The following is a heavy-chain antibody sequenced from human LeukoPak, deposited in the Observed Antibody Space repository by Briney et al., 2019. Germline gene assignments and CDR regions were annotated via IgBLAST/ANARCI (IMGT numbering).Heavy chain of an antibody. D-gene: IGHD3-9*01. J-gene: IGHJ3*02. CDR1: GGSISSYY. V-gene: IGHV4-59*01. CDR2: LSKSGNT. Sequence: PSETLSLTCTVPGGSISSYYWSWIRLPPGKGLEWIGYLSKSGNTNYSPSLKSRVTIFGDTSKNQFFLKLSSVTAADTAMYYCARARYVNSFYAFDIWGQGTLVTVSS. CDR3: ARARYVNSFYAFDI.